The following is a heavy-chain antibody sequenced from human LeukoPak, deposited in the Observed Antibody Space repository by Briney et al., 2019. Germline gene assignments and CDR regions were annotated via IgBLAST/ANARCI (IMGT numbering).Heavy chain of an antibody. V-gene: IGHV3-7*04. CDR1: GFTFSSYW. CDR2: IQQDGSEK. J-gene: IGHJ4*02. Sequence: GGSLRLSCAASGFTFSSYWMNWVRQAPGKGLEWVANIQQDGSEKYYVDSVKGRFTVSRDNAKNSLYLQMNSLRAEDTAVYYCARARDTSSWFSSDYWGQGTLVTVSS. CDR3: ARARDTSSWFSSDY. D-gene: IGHD6-13*01.